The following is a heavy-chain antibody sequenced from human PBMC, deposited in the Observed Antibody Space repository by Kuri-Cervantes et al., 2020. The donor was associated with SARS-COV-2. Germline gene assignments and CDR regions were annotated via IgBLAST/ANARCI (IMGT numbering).Heavy chain of an antibody. CDR3: ARDMGAIVLVRRDWFDP. D-gene: IGHD2-8*01. Sequence: GESLKISCAASGFTFSNYGMHWVRQAPGKGPEWVAVVSYDGSDNDYADSVKGRFTISRDNSKNTLYLQMNSLRVEDTAVYYCARDMGAIVLVRRDWFDPWGPGTLITVSS. V-gene: IGHV3-30*19. CDR2: VSYDGSDN. J-gene: IGHJ5*02. CDR1: GFTFSNYG.